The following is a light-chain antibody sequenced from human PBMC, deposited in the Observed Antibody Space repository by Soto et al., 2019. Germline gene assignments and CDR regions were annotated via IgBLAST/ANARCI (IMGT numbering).Light chain of an antibody. CDR2: RVS. CDR1: QGLVHSDGNTY. V-gene: IGKV2-30*02. CDR3: MQGTHVIT. Sequence: DVVLTQSPLSLPVTVGQPAAISCRSSQGLVHSDGNTYLNWFHQRPGQSPRRLLYRVSNRDSGVPDRWSGSGASTDFTLKISMVEAEDVGIYYCMQGTHVITFGPGTRVDIK. J-gene: IGKJ3*01.